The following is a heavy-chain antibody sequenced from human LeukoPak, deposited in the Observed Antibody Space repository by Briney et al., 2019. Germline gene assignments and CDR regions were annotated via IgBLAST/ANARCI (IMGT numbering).Heavy chain of an antibody. CDR1: GYNFPIYW. CDR3: ARQGAAGKYYYYYMDV. CDR2: IYPDDSNT. V-gene: IGHV5-51*01. Sequence: GESLKISCQGSGYNFPIYWIGWVRQMPGQGLEWMGIIYPDDSNTIYGPSFQGQVTISADKSINTAHLEWSSLKASDTAIYYCARQGAAGKYYYYYMDVWGKGPRSPSP. J-gene: IGHJ6*03. D-gene: IGHD6-13*01.